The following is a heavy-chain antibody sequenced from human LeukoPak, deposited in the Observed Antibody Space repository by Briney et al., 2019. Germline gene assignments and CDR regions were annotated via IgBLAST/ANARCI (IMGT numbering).Heavy chain of an antibody. CDR3: ARGQDIVVVPAGGDPYYYYGMDV. D-gene: IGHD2-2*01. V-gene: IGHV4-59*01. CDR1: GGSISSYY. CDR2: IYYSGST. Sequence: SETLSLTCTVSGGSISSYYWSWIRQPPGKGLEWIGYIYYSGSTNYNPSLKGRVTISVDTSKNQFSLKLSSVTAADTAVYYCARGQDIVVVPAGGDPYYYYGMDVWGQGTTVTVSS. J-gene: IGHJ6*02.